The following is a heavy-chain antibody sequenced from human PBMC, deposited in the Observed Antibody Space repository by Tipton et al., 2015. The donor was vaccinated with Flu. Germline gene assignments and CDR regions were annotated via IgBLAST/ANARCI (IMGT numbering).Heavy chain of an antibody. Sequence: TLSLTCGVSGGSFSAYHWSWIRQPPGKGLEWIGEINHGGITNYHPSLKSRVTMSVDTSKRQFSLKLTSVTDADTAVYYCARSTPGRSGSSNLYYFDYWGQGTLVTVSS. D-gene: IGHD1-26*01. CDR1: GGSFSAYH. V-gene: IGHV4-34*01. J-gene: IGHJ4*02. CDR3: ARSTPGRSGSSNLYYFDY. CDR2: INHGGIT.